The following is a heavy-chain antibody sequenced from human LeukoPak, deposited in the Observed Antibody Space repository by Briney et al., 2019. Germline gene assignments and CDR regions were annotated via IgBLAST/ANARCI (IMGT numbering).Heavy chain of an antibody. CDR3: ARDSSGGYYYMDV. CDR1: GYTFIGYY. D-gene: IGHD2-15*01. V-gene: IGHV1-2*06. J-gene: IGHJ6*03. Sequence: ASVKVSCKASGYTFIGYYIHWVRQAPGQGLEWMGRINPNSGGTNYARKFQGRVTMTRDTPISTAYMELNSLISDDTAVYYCARDSSGGYYYMDVWGKGTTVTVSS. CDR2: INPNSGGT.